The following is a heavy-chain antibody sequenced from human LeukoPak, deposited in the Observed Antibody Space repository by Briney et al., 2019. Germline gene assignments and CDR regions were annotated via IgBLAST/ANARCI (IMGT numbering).Heavy chain of an antibody. CDR1: GGTFSSYA. CDR2: IIPILGIT. Sequence: SVKVSCKASGGTFSSYAISWVRQAPGQGLEWMGRIIPILGITNYAQKFQGRVTITADKSTSTAYMELSSLRSEDTAVYYCARSSGRVVMTSYYFDYWGQGTLVTVSS. CDR3: ARSSGRVVMTSYYFDY. D-gene: IGHD3-22*01. J-gene: IGHJ4*02. V-gene: IGHV1-69*04.